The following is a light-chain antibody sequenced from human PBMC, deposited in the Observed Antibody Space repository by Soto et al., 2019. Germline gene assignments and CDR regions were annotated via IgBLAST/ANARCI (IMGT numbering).Light chain of an antibody. Sequence: DIVMTQSPDSLSVTLGERATINCKSSQTVFHTSYNKDFLSWYQQKAGQPPKLLFYWASPRESGVPARCSGGGSAAEFSLTKSSLLPEDVAVYYYRQYYSRVTFGQGTKVDIK. CDR1: QTVFHTSYNKDF. CDR2: WAS. V-gene: IGKV4-1*01. CDR3: RQYYSRVT. J-gene: IGKJ2*01.